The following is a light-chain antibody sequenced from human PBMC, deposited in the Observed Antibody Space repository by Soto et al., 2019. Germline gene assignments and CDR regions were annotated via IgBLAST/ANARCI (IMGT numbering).Light chain of an antibody. CDR2: DAS. V-gene: IGKV3D-20*01. J-gene: IGKJ4*01. Sequence: EIVLTQSPATLSLSPGERATLSCGASQTISNNFLAWYQQRPGLAPMLLIYDASNRAAGIPDRFSGSGSGTDFTLNISRLEPEDFAVYYCQQFDKLITFGGGTKVEI. CDR3: QQFDKLIT. CDR1: QTISNNF.